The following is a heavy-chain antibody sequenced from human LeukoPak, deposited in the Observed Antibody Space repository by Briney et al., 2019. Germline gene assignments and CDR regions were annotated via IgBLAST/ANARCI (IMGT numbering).Heavy chain of an antibody. CDR1: GFTFSSYW. Sequence: GGSLRLSCAASGFTFSSYWMSWVRQAPGKGLEWVANIKRDGSEKYYVDSVKGRFTISRDNAKNSLYLQMNSLRAEDTAVYYCARNIESIAAAGRRYFQHWGQGTLVTVSS. CDR3: ARNIESIAAAGRRYFQH. CDR2: IKRDGSEK. V-gene: IGHV3-7*01. D-gene: IGHD6-13*01. J-gene: IGHJ1*01.